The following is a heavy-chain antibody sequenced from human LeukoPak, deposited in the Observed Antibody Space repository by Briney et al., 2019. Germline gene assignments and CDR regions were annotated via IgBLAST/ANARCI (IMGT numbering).Heavy chain of an antibody. CDR1: GFTVSSNY. J-gene: IGHJ3*02. Sequence: GGSLRLSCAASGFTVSSNYMGWVRQAPGKGLEWVSVIYSGGATYYADSVKGRFTISRDNSKNMIYLEMSSLKAEDTAVYYCARVRPAVDAFDIWGQGTMVTVSS. V-gene: IGHV3-66*01. CDR3: ARVRPAVDAFDI. D-gene: IGHD2-2*01. CDR2: IYSGGAT.